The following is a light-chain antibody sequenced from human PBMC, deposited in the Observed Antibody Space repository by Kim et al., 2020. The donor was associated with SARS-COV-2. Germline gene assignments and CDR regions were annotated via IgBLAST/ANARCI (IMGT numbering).Light chain of an antibody. CDR1: QTINNW. Sequence: DIQMTQSPSTLSASVGDRVTITCRASQTINNWLAWYQQKPGKAPKLLIYKTSSLESGVPSRFSGSRSGTEFTLTISNLQPDDFATYYCQHSYSSSPYTFGQGTKLDI. J-gene: IGKJ2*01. CDR3: QHSYSSSPYT. V-gene: IGKV1-5*03. CDR2: KTS.